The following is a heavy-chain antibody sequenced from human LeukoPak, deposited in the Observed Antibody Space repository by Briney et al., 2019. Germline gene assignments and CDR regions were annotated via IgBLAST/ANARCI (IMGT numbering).Heavy chain of an antibody. CDR1: GFTLSDHF. D-gene: IGHD1-26*01. CDR2: TRNKANSYTT. V-gene: IGHV3-72*01. Sequence: GGSLRLSCAASGFTLSDHFMDWVGKAPGKGLEGVGRTRNKANSYTTEYAASVEGRFTISRDDSKNSLYLQMNSLKPEDTAVYYCARALGAIVGPTAAFHIWGQGKMVTASS. J-gene: IGHJ3*02. CDR3: ARALGAIVGPTAAFHI.